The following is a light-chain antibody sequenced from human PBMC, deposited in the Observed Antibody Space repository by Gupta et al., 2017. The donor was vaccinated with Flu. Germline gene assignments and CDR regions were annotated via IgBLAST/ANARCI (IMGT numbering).Light chain of an antibody. CDR3: SSYKSSRTLNV. CDR1: SSDVGGYNY. V-gene: IGLV2-14*01. J-gene: IGLJ1*01. Sequence: QSALTQPASVSGSPGQSITISCTGTSSDVGGYNYVSWYQQHPGKAPKLMIYEVSNRPSGVSNRFSGSKSGNTASLTINGLQAEDEADYYCSSYKSSRTLNVFGTGTKVAVL. CDR2: EVS.